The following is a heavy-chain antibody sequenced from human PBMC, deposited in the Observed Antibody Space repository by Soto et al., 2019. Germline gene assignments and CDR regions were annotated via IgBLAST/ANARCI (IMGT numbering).Heavy chain of an antibody. CDR2: MNPNSGNT. CDR3: ARGELVSRVDAFDI. CDR1: GYTFTSYD. J-gene: IGHJ3*02. D-gene: IGHD6-6*01. V-gene: IGHV1-8*01. Sequence: ASVKVSCKASGYTFTSYDINWVRQATGQGLEWMGWMNPNSGNTGYAQKFQGRVTMTRNTSISTAYMELSSLRSEDTAVYYCARGELVSRVDAFDIWGQGTMVTVS.